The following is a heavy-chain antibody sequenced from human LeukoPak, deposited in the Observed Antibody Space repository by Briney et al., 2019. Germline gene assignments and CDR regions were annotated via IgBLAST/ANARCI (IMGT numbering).Heavy chain of an antibody. CDR2: IYYSGST. CDR1: GGSISSNSYY. CDR3: ARHPRYGDYVRYFDL. V-gene: IGHV4-39*01. D-gene: IGHD4-17*01. J-gene: IGHJ2*01. Sequence: NASETLSLTCTVSGGSISSNSYYWGWIRQSPGKGLEWIGTIYYSGSTYYNPSLKSRVTISVDTSKNQFSLKLSSVTAADTAVYYCARHPRYGDYVRYFDLWGRGTLVTVSS.